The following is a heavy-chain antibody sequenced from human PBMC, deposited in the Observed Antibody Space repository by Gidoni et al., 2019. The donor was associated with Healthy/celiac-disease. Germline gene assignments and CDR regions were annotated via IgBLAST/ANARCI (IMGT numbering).Heavy chain of an antibody. CDR1: GRSFSGYS. Sequence: HVQLQPLCAGRLKPSDTLPITSAVYGRSFSGYSSTWIRPPPGKGLEWMGEINHSGSTNDKPSLKSRVTISVDTSKNQFSLKLSSVTAADTAVYDCARTDYDFWSGYPLLMVHSRSGYFDLWGRGTLVTVSS. CDR3: ARTDYDFWSGYPLLMVHSRSGYFDL. D-gene: IGHD3-3*01. V-gene: IGHV4-34*01. J-gene: IGHJ2*01. CDR2: INHSGST.